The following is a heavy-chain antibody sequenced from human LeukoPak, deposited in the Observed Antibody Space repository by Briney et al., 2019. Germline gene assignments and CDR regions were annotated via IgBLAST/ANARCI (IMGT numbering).Heavy chain of an antibody. D-gene: IGHD3-22*01. J-gene: IGHJ4*02. CDR1: GGTFSSYA. CDR2: IIPIFGTA. V-gene: IGHV1-69*01. Sequence: GSSVKVSCKASGGTFSSYAISWVRQAPGQGLEWMGGIIPIFGTANYAQKFQGRVTITADESTSTAYMELSNLRSEDTAVYYCVRDGSYYDSSGYYYLYWGQGTLVTVSS. CDR3: VRDGSYYDSSGYYYLY.